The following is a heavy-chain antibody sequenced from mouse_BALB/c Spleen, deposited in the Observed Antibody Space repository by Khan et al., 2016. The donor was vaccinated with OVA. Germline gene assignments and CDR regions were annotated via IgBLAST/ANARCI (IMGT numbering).Heavy chain of an antibody. V-gene: IGHV2-6-4*01. Sequence: VQLQESGPGLVAPSQSLSITCTVSGFSLSRYNIHWVRQPPGKGLEWLGMIWGGGGTDYNSTLKSRLSIRKDNSKSQVLLKMNSLQTDDTAMYFYARAYYKCDGYYAMDYWGQGTSVTVSS. J-gene: IGHJ4*01. CDR1: GFSLSRYN. D-gene: IGHD2-14*01. CDR3: ARAYYKCDGYYAMDY. CDR2: IWGGGGT.